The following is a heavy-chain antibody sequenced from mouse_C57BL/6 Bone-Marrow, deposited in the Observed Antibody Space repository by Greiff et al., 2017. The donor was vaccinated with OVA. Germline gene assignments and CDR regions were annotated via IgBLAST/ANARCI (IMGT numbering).Heavy chain of an antibody. J-gene: IGHJ1*03. D-gene: IGHD2-2*01. CDR1: GFTFSDYY. CDR3: AREVVTTSYWYFDV. CDR2: INYDGSST. V-gene: IGHV5-16*01. Sequence: EVMLVESEGGLVQPGSSMKLSCTASGFTFSDYYMAWVRQVPEKGLEWVANINYDGSSTYYLDSLKSRFIISRDNAKSILYLQMSSLKSEDTATYYCAREVVTTSYWYFDVWGTGTTVTVSS.